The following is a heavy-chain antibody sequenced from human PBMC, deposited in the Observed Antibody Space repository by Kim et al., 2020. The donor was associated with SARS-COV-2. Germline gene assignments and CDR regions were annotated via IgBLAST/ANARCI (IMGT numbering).Heavy chain of an antibody. J-gene: IGHJ4*02. CDR1: GGTFSSYA. V-gene: IGHV1-69*04. CDR2: IIPILGIA. Sequence: SVKVSCKASGGTFSSYAISWVRQAPGQGLEWMGRIIPILGIANYAQKFQGRVTITADKSTSTAYMELSSLRSEDTAVYYCARGSGQTPYPDYWGQGTLVTVSS. D-gene: IGHD6-19*01. CDR3: ARGSGQTPYPDY.